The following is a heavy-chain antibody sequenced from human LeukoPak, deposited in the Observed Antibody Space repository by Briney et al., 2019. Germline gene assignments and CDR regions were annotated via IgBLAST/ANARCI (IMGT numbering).Heavy chain of an antibody. CDR2: INHSGST. Sequence: PSETLSLTCAVYGGSFSGYYWSWIRQPPGKGLEWIGEINHSGSTNYNPSLKRRVTISVDTSKNQFSLKLSSVTAADTAVYYCARRGTGSYYYGSGNDYWGQGTLVTVSS. J-gene: IGHJ4*02. V-gene: IGHV4-34*01. CDR1: GGSFSGYY. CDR3: ARRGTGSYYYGSGNDY. D-gene: IGHD3-10*01.